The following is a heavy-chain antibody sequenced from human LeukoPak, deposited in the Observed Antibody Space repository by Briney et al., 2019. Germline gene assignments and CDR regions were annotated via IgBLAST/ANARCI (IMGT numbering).Heavy chain of an antibody. CDR2: IYYSGST. Sequence: LRLSCAASGFTFSSYSMNWIRQPPGKGLEWIGYIYYSGSTYYNPSLKSRVTISVDTSKNQFSLKLSSVTAADTAVYYCARGGGATVVTPEYFDLWGRGTLVTVSS. CDR3: ARGGGATVVTPEYFDL. CDR1: GFTFSSYS. V-gene: IGHV4-30-4*08. D-gene: IGHD4-23*01. J-gene: IGHJ2*01.